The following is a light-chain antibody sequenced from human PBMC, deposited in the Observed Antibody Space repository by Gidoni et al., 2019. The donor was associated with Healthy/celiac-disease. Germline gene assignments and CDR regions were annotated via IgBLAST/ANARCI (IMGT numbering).Light chain of an antibody. CDR1: QSVSSSY. V-gene: IGKV3-20*01. Sequence: VLPQSPGTLSLSPGERATLSCRASQSVSSSYLAWYQQKPGQAPRPRIYGASSRATGIPDRFSGSGSGTDFTITISRREPEDFAVYYCQQYGSSPWTFGQXTKVEIK. J-gene: IGKJ1*01. CDR2: GAS. CDR3: QQYGSSPWT.